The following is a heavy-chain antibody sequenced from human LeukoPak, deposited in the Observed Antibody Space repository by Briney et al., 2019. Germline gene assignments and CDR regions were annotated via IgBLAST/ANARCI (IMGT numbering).Heavy chain of an antibody. J-gene: IGHJ4*02. D-gene: IGHD4-17*01. CDR1: GGSINIYS. CDR3: ARDVDGDYGFGD. CDR2: IHPSGST. Sequence: SQSLSLTCTLAGGSINIYSWSWIRHPAGKGLEWIGRIHPSGSTNYTPSLKSRVTMSVHTSKSQCSLKLRSVTAAGTAVYYCARDVDGDYGFGDWGQGTLVTVSS. V-gene: IGHV4-4*07.